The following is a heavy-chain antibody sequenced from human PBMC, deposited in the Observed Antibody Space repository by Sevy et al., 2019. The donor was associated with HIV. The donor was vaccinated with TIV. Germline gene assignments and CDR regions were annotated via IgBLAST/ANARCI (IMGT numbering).Heavy chain of an antibody. CDR1: GGSISTTNW. J-gene: IGHJ1*01. V-gene: IGHV4-4*02. CDR2: IYHSGST. CDR3: ARGSPIAEAATNFQH. D-gene: IGHD6-13*01. Sequence: WETLSLTCTVSGGSISTTNWWGWVRQPPGKGLEWIGEIYHSGSTNYNPSLKRRVTISVDKSKNQFSLKLNSVTAADTAVYYCARGSPIAEAATNFQHWGQGTLVTVSS.